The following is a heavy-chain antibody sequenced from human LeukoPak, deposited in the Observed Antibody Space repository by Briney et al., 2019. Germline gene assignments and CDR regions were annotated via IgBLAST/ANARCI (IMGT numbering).Heavy chain of an antibody. CDR3: ARMVSGYYELDC. CDR2: IYYSGST. Sequence: SETLSLTCTVSGGSVSSGSHYWSWIRQPPGKELEWIGYIYYSGSTNYNPSLESRVAISVDTPKNQFSLNLSSVTAADTAVYYCARMVSGYYELDCWGQGTLVTVSS. D-gene: IGHD3-22*01. V-gene: IGHV4-61*01. J-gene: IGHJ4*02. CDR1: GGSVSSGSHY.